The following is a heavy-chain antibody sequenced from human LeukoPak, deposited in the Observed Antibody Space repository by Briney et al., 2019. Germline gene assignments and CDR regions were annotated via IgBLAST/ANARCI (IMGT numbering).Heavy chain of an antibody. CDR1: GGSIRSSYYY. CDR3: ARSLHWFDP. Sequence: SETLSLTCTVSGGSIRSSYYYWGWIRQPPGKGLEWIGSIYDSGSTYYNPSLKSRVTISVDTSKNQFSLKLSSVTAADTAVYYCARSLHWFDPWGQGTLVTVSS. CDR2: IYDSGST. V-gene: IGHV4-39*07. J-gene: IGHJ5*02.